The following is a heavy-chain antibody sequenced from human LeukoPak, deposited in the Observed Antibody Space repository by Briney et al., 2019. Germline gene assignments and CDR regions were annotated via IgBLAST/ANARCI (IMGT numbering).Heavy chain of an antibody. D-gene: IGHD6-13*01. V-gene: IGHV4-59*12. CDR1: GGSITNYY. CDR2: IYYTGGT. CDR3: ARDSSWTH. Sequence: PSGTLSLTCPGSGGSITNYYWAWIRQPPGKGLEGIGNIYYTGGTKYNPSLRSRVTISVDPSKNPFSLKLSSVTAADTAVYYCARDSSWTHWGQGTLVTVSS. J-gene: IGHJ4*02.